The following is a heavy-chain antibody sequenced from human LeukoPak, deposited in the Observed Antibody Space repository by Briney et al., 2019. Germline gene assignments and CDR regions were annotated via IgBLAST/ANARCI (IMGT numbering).Heavy chain of an antibody. V-gene: IGHV3-30*04. CDR2: ISYDGSNK. J-gene: IGHJ4*02. D-gene: IGHD4-17*01. CDR1: GFTFSSYA. CDR3: ARSIGTTVTSPPDY. Sequence: GGSLRLSCAASGFTFSSYAMHWVRQAPGKGLEWVAVISYDGSNKYYADSVKGRFTISRDNSKNTLYLQMNSLRAEDTAVYYCARSIGTTVTSPPDYWGQGTLVTVSS.